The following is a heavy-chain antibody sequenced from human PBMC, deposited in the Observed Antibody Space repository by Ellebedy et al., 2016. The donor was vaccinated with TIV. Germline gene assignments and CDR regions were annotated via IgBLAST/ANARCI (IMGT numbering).Heavy chain of an antibody. J-gene: IGHJ4*02. CDR1: GYTFTSYD. V-gene: IGHV1-8*03. CDR3: ARVGSTPLRWSPPGDFDY. Sequence: ASVKVSCKASGYTFTSYDINWVRQATGQGLEWMGWMNPNSGNTGYVQKFQGRVTITRNTSISTAYMELSSLRSEDTAVYYCARVGSTPLRWSPPGDFDYWGQGTLVTVSS. D-gene: IGHD4-23*01. CDR2: MNPNSGNT.